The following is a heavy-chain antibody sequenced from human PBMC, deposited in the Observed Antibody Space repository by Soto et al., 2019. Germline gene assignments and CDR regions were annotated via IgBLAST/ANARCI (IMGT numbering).Heavy chain of an antibody. V-gene: IGHV3-33*01. Sequence: GGSLRLSCAASGFTFSSYGMHWVRQAPGKGLEWVAVIWYDGSNKYYADSVKGRFTISRDNSKNTLYLQMNSLRAEDTAVYYCARGSGLLRFPTEYFQHWGQGTLVTVSS. J-gene: IGHJ1*01. D-gene: IGHD3-10*02. CDR1: GFTFSSYG. CDR2: IWYDGSNK. CDR3: ARGSGLLRFPTEYFQH.